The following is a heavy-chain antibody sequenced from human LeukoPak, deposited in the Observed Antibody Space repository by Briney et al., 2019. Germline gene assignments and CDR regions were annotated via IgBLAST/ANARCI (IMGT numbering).Heavy chain of an antibody. J-gene: IGHJ3*02. Sequence: GGSLRLSCAASGFTFSSYAMSWVRQAPGKGLEWVSAISGSGGSTYYADSVKGRFTISRDNAKNSLYLQMNSLRAEDTALYYCAKAVPEGFIPPGGAFDIWGQGTMVTVSS. D-gene: IGHD3-10*01. CDR1: GFTFSSYA. CDR3: AKAVPEGFIPPGGAFDI. V-gene: IGHV3-23*01. CDR2: ISGSGGST.